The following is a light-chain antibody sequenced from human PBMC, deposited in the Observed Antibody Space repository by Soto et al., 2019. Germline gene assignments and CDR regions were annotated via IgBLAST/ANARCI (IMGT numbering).Light chain of an antibody. CDR2: AAS. J-gene: IGKJ1*01. V-gene: IGKV1-8*01. CDR1: QGISSY. Sequence: AIRMTQSPSSFSASTGDRVTITCRASQGISSYLAWYQQKTGKAPKLLIYAASTLQSGVPSRFSASGSGTDFTLTIRCLQSEDLATYCCQQYYNYPRTFGQGTKVEIK. CDR3: QQYYNYPRT.